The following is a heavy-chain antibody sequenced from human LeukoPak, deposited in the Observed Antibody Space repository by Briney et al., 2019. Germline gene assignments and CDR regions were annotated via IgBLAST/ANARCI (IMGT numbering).Heavy chain of an antibody. J-gene: IGHJ3*02. V-gene: IGHV4-39*01. CDR1: DDSVRSSAYY. D-gene: IGHD3-10*01. Sequence: PSETLSLTCAVSDDSVRSSAYYWGWIRQPPGKGLEWIGSIYYSGSTYYNPSLKSRVTISIDTSKNQFSLKLSSVTAADTAVYYCASEPYGSGSFLGAFDIWGQGTMVTVSS. CDR3: ASEPYGSGSFLGAFDI. CDR2: IYYSGST.